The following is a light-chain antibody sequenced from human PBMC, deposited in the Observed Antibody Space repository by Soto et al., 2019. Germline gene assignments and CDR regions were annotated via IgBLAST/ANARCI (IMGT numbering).Light chain of an antibody. J-gene: IGKJ1*01. CDR1: QSVSSSY. V-gene: IGKV3-20*01. CDR2: VAS. Sequence: EIVLTQSPGTLSLSPGERATLSCRASQSVSSSYLAWYQQKPGQAPRLLIYVASSRATGIPDRLSGSGSGTDFNLSISRLEAGELAVYERGHYCSSRTFGQGTKEEIQ. CDR3: GHYCSSRT.